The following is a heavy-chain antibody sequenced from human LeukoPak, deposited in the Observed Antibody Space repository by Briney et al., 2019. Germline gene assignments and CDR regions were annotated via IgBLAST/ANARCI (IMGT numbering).Heavy chain of an antibody. Sequence: SETLSLTCTVSGGSISSYYWSWIRQPAGKGLEWNGRIYTSGSTNYNPSLKSRVTMSVDTSKNQFSLKLSSVTAADTAVYYCARDRIQLWLHWFDPWGQGTLVTVSS. CDR1: GGSISSYY. V-gene: IGHV4-4*07. CDR3: ARDRIQLWLHWFDP. CDR2: IYTSGST. D-gene: IGHD5-18*01. J-gene: IGHJ5*02.